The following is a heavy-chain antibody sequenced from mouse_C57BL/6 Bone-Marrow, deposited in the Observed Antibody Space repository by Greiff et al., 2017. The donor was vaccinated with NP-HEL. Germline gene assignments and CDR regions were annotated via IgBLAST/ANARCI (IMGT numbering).Heavy chain of an antibody. CDR2: IDPNSGGT. J-gene: IGHJ3*01. V-gene: IGHV1-72*01. CDR1: GYTFTSYW. CDR3: ARGFGTVVATRAWFAY. D-gene: IGHD1-1*01. Sequence: QVQLKQPGAELVKPGASVKLSCKASGYTFTSYWMHWVKQRPGRGLEWIGRIDPNSGGTKYNEKFKSKATLTVDKPSSTAYMQLSSLTSEDSAVYYCARGFGTVVATRAWFAYWGQGTLVTVSA.